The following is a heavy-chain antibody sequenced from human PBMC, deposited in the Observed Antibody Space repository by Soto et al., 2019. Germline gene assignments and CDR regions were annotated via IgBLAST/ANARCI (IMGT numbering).Heavy chain of an antibody. CDR1: GFTVTSNG. CDR2: ISSSGSTI. CDR3: ARGAVAGTLEYYYYGMDV. J-gene: IGHJ6*02. D-gene: IGHD6-19*01. Sequence: GGSLRLSCGVSGFTVTSNGVSWVRQAPGKGLEWVSYISSSGSTIYYADSVKGRFTISRDNAKNSLYLQMNSLRAEDTAVYYCARGAVAGTLEYYYYGMDVWGQGTTVTVSS. V-gene: IGHV3-48*04.